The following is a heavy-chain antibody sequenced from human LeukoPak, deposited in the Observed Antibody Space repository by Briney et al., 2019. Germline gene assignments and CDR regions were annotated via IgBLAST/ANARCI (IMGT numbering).Heavy chain of an antibody. J-gene: IGHJ4*02. V-gene: IGHV3-30*18. CDR2: ISYDGSNK. Sequence: PGGSLRLSCAASGFTFSSYGMHWVRQAPGKGLEWVAVISYDGSNKYYADSVKGRFTISRDNSKNTLYLQMNSLRAEDTAVYYCAKDSSLDYWGQGTLVTVSS. CDR1: GFTFSSYG. D-gene: IGHD6-6*01. CDR3: AKDSSLDY.